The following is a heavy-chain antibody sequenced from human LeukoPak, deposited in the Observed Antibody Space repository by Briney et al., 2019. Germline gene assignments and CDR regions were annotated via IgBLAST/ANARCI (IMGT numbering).Heavy chain of an antibody. CDR2: ISGSGGST. CDR1: GFTFSSYG. J-gene: IGHJ3*02. Sequence: GGSLRLSCAASGFTFSSYGMSWVRQAPGKGLEWVSAISGSGGSTYYADSVKGRFTISRDNAKNSLYLQMNSLRAEDTAVYYCAGANWNYKGNDAFDIWGQGTMVTVSS. V-gene: IGHV3-23*01. CDR3: AGANWNYKGNDAFDI. D-gene: IGHD1-7*01.